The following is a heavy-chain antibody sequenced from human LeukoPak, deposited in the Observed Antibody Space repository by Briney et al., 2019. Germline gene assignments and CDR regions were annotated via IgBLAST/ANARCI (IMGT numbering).Heavy chain of an antibody. D-gene: IGHD3-10*01. J-gene: IGHJ4*02. V-gene: IGHV4-31*03. CDR1: ADSLSSGGHY. Sequence: PSQTLSLTCTVSADSLSSGGHYWAWLRQLPGKGLESIVFIHHSGSSRHNPSLKDRVAISVDASRKQFALRLGSVTAADTAIYYCARGGNRFGGFYFDYWGQGIQVIVSS. CDR3: ARGGNRFGGFYFDY. CDR2: IHHSGSS.